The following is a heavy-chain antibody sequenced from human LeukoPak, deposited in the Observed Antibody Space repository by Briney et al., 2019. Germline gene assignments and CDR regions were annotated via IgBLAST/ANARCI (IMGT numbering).Heavy chain of an antibody. V-gene: IGHV4-59*01. Sequence: SETLSLTCTVSGGSISSYYWSWIRQPPGKGLEWIGYIYYSGSTNYNPSLKSRVTISVDTSKNQFSLKLSSVTAADTAVYYCARGAGTTGAFDIWGQRTMVTVSS. CDR3: ARGAGTTGAFDI. D-gene: IGHD1-1*01. J-gene: IGHJ3*02. CDR1: GGSISSYY. CDR2: IYYSGST.